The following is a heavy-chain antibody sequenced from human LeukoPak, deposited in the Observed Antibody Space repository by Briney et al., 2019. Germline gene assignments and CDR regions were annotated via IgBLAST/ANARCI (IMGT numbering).Heavy chain of an antibody. CDR2: IYHSGST. CDR1: GYSISSGYY. CDR3: ASVRRGFGESSKYYSYYYMDV. V-gene: IGHV4-38-2*02. J-gene: IGHJ6*03. D-gene: IGHD3-10*01. Sequence: PSETLSLTCTVSGYSISSGYYWGWIRQPPGNGLEWIGSIYHSGSTYYNPSLKSRVTLSVDTSKNQFSLKLSAVAAADTAVYYCASVRRGFGESSKYYSYYYMDVWGIGTTVTISS.